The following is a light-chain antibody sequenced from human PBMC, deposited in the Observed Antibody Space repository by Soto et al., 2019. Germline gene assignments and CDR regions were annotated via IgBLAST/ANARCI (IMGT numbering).Light chain of an antibody. CDR1: QSISNH. Sequence: DIQMTQSPSSLSASVEDRVIITCRASQSISNHLNWYQQKPGKAPKLLIFAASSLQSGVPSRFSGSRSRPDFTLTISSLQPEDFATYYCQQSYSSPPMFGQGTKVAIK. CDR3: QQSYSSPPM. J-gene: IGKJ1*01. CDR2: AAS. V-gene: IGKV1-39*01.